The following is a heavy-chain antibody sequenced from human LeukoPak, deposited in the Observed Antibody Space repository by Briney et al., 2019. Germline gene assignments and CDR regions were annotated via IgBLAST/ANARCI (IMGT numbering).Heavy chain of an antibody. CDR1: GYTFTSYD. CDR2: MNPNSGNT. D-gene: IGHD6-13*01. J-gene: IGHJ3*02. Sequence: ASVKVSCKASGYTFTSYDINWVRQATGQGLEWMGWMNPNSGNTGYAQKFQGRVTITRNTSISTAYMELSSLRSDDTAVYYCARVRQQLAPYDAFDIWGQGTMVTVSS. CDR3: ARVRQQLAPYDAFDI. V-gene: IGHV1-8*03.